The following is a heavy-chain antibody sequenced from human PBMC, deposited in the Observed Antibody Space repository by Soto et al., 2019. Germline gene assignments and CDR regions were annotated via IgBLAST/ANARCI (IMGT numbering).Heavy chain of an antibody. CDR3: ARHRRDDASRKIDC. CDR1: GYSFAGYW. D-gene: IGHD3-16*01. Sequence: TGESLKISCKGSGYSFAGYWITWVRQKPGKGLEWMGRIDPSDSQTYYSPSFRGHVTISVTKSITTVFLQWSSLRASDTAMYYYARHRRDDASRKIDCWGQGTLVTVSS. J-gene: IGHJ4*02. CDR2: IDPSDSQT. V-gene: IGHV5-10-1*01.